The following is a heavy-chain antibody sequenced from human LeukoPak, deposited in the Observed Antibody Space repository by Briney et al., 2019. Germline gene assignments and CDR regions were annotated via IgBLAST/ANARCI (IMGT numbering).Heavy chain of an antibody. Sequence: PSETLSLTCTVSGGSISSCYWSWIRQPPGKGLEWIGYIYYSGSTNYNPSLKSRVTISVDTSKNQFSLKLSPVTAADTAEYYCARGLLRFLEPDAFDIWGQGTMVTVSS. D-gene: IGHD3-3*01. CDR2: IYYSGST. J-gene: IGHJ3*02. V-gene: IGHV4-59*01. CDR3: ARGLLRFLEPDAFDI. CDR1: GGSISSCY.